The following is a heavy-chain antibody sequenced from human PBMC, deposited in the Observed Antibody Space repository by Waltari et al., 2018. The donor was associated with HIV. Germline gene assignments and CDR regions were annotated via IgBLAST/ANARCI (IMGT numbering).Heavy chain of an antibody. CDR3: AKDRSGSLHYFYYYGMDV. V-gene: IGHV3-30*01. CDR2: TSFDGTNN. J-gene: IGHJ6*04. D-gene: IGHD3-22*01. CDR1: GFMFSGYV. Sequence: QVQLVESGGGVVRQGGSLRLSCSASGFMFSGYVLYWGRQAPGKGLEWVAATSFDGTNNYYAHSVKGRFTISRDNIKNILHLQMNSLKIEDMAVYYCAKDRSGSLHYFYYYGMDVWGKGTTVAVSS.